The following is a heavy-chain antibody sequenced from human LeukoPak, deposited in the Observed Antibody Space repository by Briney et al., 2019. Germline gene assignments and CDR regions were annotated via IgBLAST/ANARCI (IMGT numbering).Heavy chain of an antibody. CDR3: AKDRPLSDY. CDR1: GFTFSNYA. J-gene: IGHJ4*02. CDR2: ISSSGGST. Sequence: GGSLRLSCAASGFTFSNYAMNWVRQAPGKGLEWVSGISSSGGSTYYADSVKGRFTISRDNSKNTLYLQMYSLRAEDTAVYYCAKDRPLSDYWGQGTLVTVSS. V-gene: IGHV3-23*01.